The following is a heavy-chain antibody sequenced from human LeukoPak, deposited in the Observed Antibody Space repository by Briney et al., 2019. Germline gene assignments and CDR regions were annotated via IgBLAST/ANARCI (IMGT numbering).Heavy chain of an antibody. D-gene: IGHD2-15*01. CDR1: GYTFTSYD. CDR2: MNPNSGNT. J-gene: IGHJ4*02. Sequence: ASVKVSCKASGYTFTSYDINWVRQATGQGLEWMGWMNPNSGNTGYAQKFQGRVTMTRNTSISTAYMELNSLRAEDTAVYYCAKDRRPKRGYCSGGSCYVPDYFDYWGQGTLVTVSS. CDR3: AKDRRPKRGYCSGGSCYVPDYFDY. V-gene: IGHV1-8*01.